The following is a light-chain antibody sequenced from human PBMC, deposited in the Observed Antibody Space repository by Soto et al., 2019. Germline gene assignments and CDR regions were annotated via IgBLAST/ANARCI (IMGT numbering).Light chain of an antibody. V-gene: IGLV3-1*01. CDR2: QNK. Sequence: SYELTQPPSVSVSPGQTASITCSGDKLGDKYACWYQQKPGQSPVLVMHQNKKRPSGIPERFSGSNSGNTATLTIRGTQAMDEADYYCQAWDSGTVVFGGGTQLTVL. CDR1: KLGDKY. J-gene: IGLJ2*01. CDR3: QAWDSGTVV.